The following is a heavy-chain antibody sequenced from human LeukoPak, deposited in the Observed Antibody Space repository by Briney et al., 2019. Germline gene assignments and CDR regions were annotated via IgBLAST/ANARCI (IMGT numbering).Heavy chain of an antibody. CDR2: IYYSRDT. J-gene: IGHJ4*02. Sequence: PSETLSLTCTVPGGSINNHYWRWIRQPPRKGLEWLGYIYYSRDTNYSPSLTSRVTISLDTSQNQFSLKLSSVTAADTAVYYCARRRGNFWSDYYAFDSWGLGTLVTVSS. CDR1: GGSINNHY. D-gene: IGHD3-3*01. V-gene: IGHV4-59*08. CDR3: ARRRGNFWSDYYAFDS.